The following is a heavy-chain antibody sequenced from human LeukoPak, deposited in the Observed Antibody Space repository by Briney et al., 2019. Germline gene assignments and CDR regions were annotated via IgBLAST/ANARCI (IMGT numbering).Heavy chain of an antibody. CDR3: ARLCSTITYYYDSSGYYFDY. CDR1: GGSISSSSYY. CDR2: IYYSGST. J-gene: IGHJ4*02. Sequence: SETLSLTCNVSGGSISSSSYYWGWIRQPPGKGLEWIGSIYYSGSTYYNPSLKSRVTISVDTSKNQFSLKLSSVTAADTAVYYCARLCSTITYYYDSSGYYFDYWGQGTLVTVSS. D-gene: IGHD3-22*01. V-gene: IGHV4-39*01.